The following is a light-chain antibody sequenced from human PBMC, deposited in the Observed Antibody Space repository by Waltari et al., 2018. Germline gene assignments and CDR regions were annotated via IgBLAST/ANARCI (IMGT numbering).Light chain of an antibody. Sequence: QSALTQPASVSVLPGPSITLSCTATSRDVGVYNYVSWYQPFPGQAPTLLIYEVINWPSGISNRCSGSKSGNTASLAISGLQAEDEADYYCSSYTSSSTLVFGGGTKLTVL. CDR2: EVI. CDR1: SRDVGVYNY. CDR3: SSYTSSSTLV. V-gene: IGLV2-14*01. J-gene: IGLJ2*01.